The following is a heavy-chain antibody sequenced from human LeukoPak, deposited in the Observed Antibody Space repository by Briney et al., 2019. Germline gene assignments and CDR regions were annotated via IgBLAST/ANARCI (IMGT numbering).Heavy chain of an antibody. CDR3: ARDRPSDFWSGYSIGNYYYYGMDV. J-gene: IGHJ6*02. CDR2: IYYSGST. D-gene: IGHD3-3*01. V-gene: IGHV4-30-4*02. CDR1: GGSISSGDYY. Sequence: SETLSLTCTVSGGSISSGDYYWSWIRQPPGKGLEWIGYIYYSGSTYYNPSLKSRVTISVDTSKNQFSLKLSSVTAADTAVYYCARDRPSDFWSGYSIGNYYYYGMDVWGQGTTVTVSS.